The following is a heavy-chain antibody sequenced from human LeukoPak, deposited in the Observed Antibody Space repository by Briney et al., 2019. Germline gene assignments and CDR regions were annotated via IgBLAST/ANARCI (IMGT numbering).Heavy chain of an antibody. D-gene: IGHD1-26*01. Sequence: SPSETLSLTCTVSGGSISSGGYYWSWIRQHPGKGLEWIGNIYYSGSTYYNPSLKSRVTISVDTSKNQFSLELSSVNAADAAVYYCARVCYRESYYYFDYWGQGTLLTVSS. V-gene: IGHV4-31*03. J-gene: IGHJ4*02. CDR2: IYYSGST. CDR3: ARVCYRESYYYFDY. CDR1: GGSISSGGYY.